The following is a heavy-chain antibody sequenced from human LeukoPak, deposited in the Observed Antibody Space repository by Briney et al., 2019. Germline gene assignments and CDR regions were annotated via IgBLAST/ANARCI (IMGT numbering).Heavy chain of an antibody. CDR1: GFTVSSNY. D-gene: IGHD6-6*01. Sequence: GGSLRLSCAASGFTVSSNYMSWVRQAPGRGLEWVSVIYSGGSTYYAAYVKGGFTISRDNSKNTLYLQKNSLRAEDTAVYYCARSEYSSSSLDYWGQGTLVTVSS. CDR2: IYSGGST. CDR3: ARSEYSSSSLDY. J-gene: IGHJ4*02. V-gene: IGHV3-53*01.